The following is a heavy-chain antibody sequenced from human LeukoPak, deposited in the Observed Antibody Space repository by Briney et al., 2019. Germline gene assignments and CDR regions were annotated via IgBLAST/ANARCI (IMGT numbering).Heavy chain of an antibody. CDR3: ATTGQLSY. CDR1: GFTSSNYW. Sequence: GGSLRLSCAASGFTSSNYWMTWVRQAPGKGLEWVANIKHDGSDKYYVDSVKGRFTISRDNAKNSLYLQMNSLRAEDTAVYYCATTGQLSYWGQGTLVTVSS. CDR2: IKHDGSDK. V-gene: IGHV3-7*05. D-gene: IGHD4-17*01. J-gene: IGHJ4*02.